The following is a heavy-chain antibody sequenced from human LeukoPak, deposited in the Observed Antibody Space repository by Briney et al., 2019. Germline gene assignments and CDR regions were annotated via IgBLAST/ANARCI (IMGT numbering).Heavy chain of an antibody. Sequence: GGSLRLSCAASGFTFSSYAMHWVRQAPGKGLEWVAVMSYDGTNKYYADSVKGRFTISRDNSKNTLYLQMNSLRAEDTAVYYCARDYSGSYERRTQTYYYGMDVWGQGTTVTVSS. CDR3: ARDYSGSYERRTQTYYYGMDV. J-gene: IGHJ6*02. D-gene: IGHD1-26*01. CDR1: GFTFSSYA. CDR2: MSYDGTNK. V-gene: IGHV3-30-3*01.